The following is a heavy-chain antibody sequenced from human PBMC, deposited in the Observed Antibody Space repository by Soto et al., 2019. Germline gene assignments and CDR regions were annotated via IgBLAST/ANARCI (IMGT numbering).Heavy chain of an antibody. J-gene: IGHJ4*02. CDR2: IYSGGST. CDR1: EFTVSSNY. CDR3: ASSSSWYFLFRY. Sequence: VGSLRLSCAASEFTVSSNYMSWVLQAPGKGLEWVSVIYSGGSTYYADSVKGRFTISRDNSKNTLYLQMNSLRAEDTAVYYCASSSSWYFLFRYWGQGTLVTVSS. V-gene: IGHV3-53*01. D-gene: IGHD6-13*01.